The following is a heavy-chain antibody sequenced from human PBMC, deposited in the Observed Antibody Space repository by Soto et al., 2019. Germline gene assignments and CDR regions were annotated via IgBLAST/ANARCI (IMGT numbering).Heavy chain of an antibody. J-gene: IGHJ4*02. D-gene: IGHD1-7*01. CDR3: ARDRIIGTSYSDY. V-gene: IGHV4-4*07. CDR1: SGSINSFY. Sequence: QVQLQESGPGLVNPTETLSLNCTVSSGSINSFYWAWRRQPAGKGLEWIGRIHSSGTTNYNPALSSRVIMSVEPSKNQSSLRLTSVTAADTAVYYCARDRIIGTSYSDYWGQGLLVTVSS. CDR2: IHSSGTT.